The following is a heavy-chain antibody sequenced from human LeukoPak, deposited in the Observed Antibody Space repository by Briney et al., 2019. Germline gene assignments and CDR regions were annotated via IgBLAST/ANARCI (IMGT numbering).Heavy chain of an antibody. CDR1: GFTFSSYG. V-gene: IGHV3-33*01. CDR3: ARAGAAAGTSNWFDP. J-gene: IGHJ5*02. D-gene: IGHD6-13*01. CDR2: IWYDGTSK. Sequence: GRSLRLSWAASGFTFSSYGVRWVRQAPGRWLEWGAAIWYDGTSKYYAASVKGRFTISRDNSKTPLYLQMTSLRAEDTAVYYCARAGAAAGTSNWFDPWGQGTLVTVSS.